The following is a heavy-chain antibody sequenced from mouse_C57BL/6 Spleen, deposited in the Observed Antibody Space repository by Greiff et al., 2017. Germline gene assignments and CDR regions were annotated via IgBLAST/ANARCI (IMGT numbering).Heavy chain of an antibody. CDR2: ISDGGSYT. Sequence: EVQRVESGGGLVKPGGSLKLSCAASGFTFSSYAMSWVRQTPEKRLEWVATISDGGSYTYYPDNVKGRFTISRDNAKNNLYLQMSHLKSEDTAMYYCARVRYYGGVFAYWGQGTLVTVSA. D-gene: IGHD1-1*01. J-gene: IGHJ3*01. CDR3: ARVRYYGGVFAY. V-gene: IGHV5-4*01. CDR1: GFTFSSYA.